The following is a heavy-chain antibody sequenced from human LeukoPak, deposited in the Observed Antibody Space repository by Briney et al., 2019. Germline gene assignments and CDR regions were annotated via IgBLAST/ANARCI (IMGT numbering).Heavy chain of an antibody. CDR3: ARDFSSGSYYGDYYFDY. V-gene: IGHV3-21*01. J-gene: IGHJ4*02. CDR1: GFDFNNYN. D-gene: IGHD1-26*01. CDR2: ITDSSSSM. Sequence: GGSLRLSCAASGFDFNNYNMNWVRQAPGKGLEWVSSITDSSSSMYYADSVKGRFTISRDNAKNSLYLQMNSLRAEDTAVYYCARDFSSGSYYGDYYFDYWGQGTLVTVSS.